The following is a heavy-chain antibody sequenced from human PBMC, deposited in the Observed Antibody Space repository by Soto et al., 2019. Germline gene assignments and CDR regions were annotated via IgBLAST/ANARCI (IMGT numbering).Heavy chain of an antibody. CDR1: GGTFSSYA. V-gene: IGHV1-69*01. J-gene: IGHJ4*01. D-gene: IGHD1-26*01. CDR2: IIPVVGTA. Sequence: QVQLVQSGAEVKKPGSSVKVSCKASGGTFSSYAISRVRQAPGQGLAWMGGIIPVVGTANYAQKFQGRVTITADESTSTADMELSSVRSDDTAVYYCARGEVGATVGYWGHGSLVTVSS. CDR3: ARGEVGATVGY.